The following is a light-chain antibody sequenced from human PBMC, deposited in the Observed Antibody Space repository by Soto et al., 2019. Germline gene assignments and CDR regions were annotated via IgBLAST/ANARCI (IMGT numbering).Light chain of an antibody. CDR1: QSIGDW. CDR2: DAS. J-gene: IGKJ1*01. CDR3: LQYNAFSQT. V-gene: IGKV1-5*01. Sequence: DIQMTQSPSTLSASVGDRVTITCRASQSIGDWLAWYQQKPGKAPKVLIYDASSLQSGVPSRFSGSGSGTEFPLTIGSLQPDDFATYYCLQYNAFSQTFGQGTKVDI.